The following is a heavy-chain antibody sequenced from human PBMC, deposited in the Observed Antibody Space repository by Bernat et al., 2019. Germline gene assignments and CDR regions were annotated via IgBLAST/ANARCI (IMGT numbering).Heavy chain of an antibody. D-gene: IGHD3-9*01. J-gene: IGHJ6*03. CDR2: ISAYNGNT. CDR1: GYTFTSYG. Sequence: QVQLVQSGAGVKKPGASVKVSCKASGYTFTSYGISWVRQAPGQGLEWMGWISAYNGNTNYAQKLHGRVTMTTDTSTSTAYMELRSLRSDDTAVYSCARLSIRYEILTGYPGYYYYYYMDVWGKGTTVTVSS. CDR3: ARLSIRYEILTGYPGYYYYYYMDV. V-gene: IGHV1-18*01.